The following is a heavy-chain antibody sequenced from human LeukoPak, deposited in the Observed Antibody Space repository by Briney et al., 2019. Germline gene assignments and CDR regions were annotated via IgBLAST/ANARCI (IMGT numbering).Heavy chain of an antibody. J-gene: IGHJ6*02. CDR2: INHSGST. D-gene: IGHD3-3*01. CDR1: GGSFSGYY. CDR3: ARGHTPKRITIFGVVIAPKNYYYYGMDV. V-gene: IGHV4-34*01. Sequence: SETLPLTCAVYGGSFSGYYWSWIRQPPGKGLEWIGEINHSGSTNYNPSLKSRVTISGDTSKNQFSLKLSSVTAADTAVYYCARGHTPKRITIFGVVIAPKNYYYYGMDVWGQGTTVTVSS.